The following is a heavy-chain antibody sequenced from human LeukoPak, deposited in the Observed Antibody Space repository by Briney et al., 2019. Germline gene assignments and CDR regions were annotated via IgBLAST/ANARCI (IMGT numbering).Heavy chain of an antibody. D-gene: IGHD5-12*01. CDR1: GFTFSTYT. CDR2: TSYDGSYK. Sequence: HPGRSLRLSCAASGFTFSTYTMHWVRQAPGKGLEWVAVTSYDGSYKYCADSVKGRSTISRDNSKNTLYLQMNRLRAEDTAVYYCARDPSGYDTNYLYYGMDVWGQGTTVTVSS. CDR3: ARDPSGYDTNYLYYGMDV. V-gene: IGHV3-30*04. J-gene: IGHJ6*02.